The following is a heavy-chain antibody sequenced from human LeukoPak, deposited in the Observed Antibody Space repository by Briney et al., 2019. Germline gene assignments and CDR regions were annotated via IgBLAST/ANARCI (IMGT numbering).Heavy chain of an antibody. CDR3: ARDRYSGSYPIDY. V-gene: IGHV3-23*01. CDR1: GFTFSSYA. CDR2: ISGSGGST. D-gene: IGHD1-26*01. Sequence: GGSLRLSCAAYGFTFSSYAMSWVRQAPGKGLEWVSAISGSGGSTYYADSVKGRFTISRDNSKNTLYLQMNSLRAEDTAVYYCARDRYSGSYPIDYWGQGTLVTVSS. J-gene: IGHJ4*02.